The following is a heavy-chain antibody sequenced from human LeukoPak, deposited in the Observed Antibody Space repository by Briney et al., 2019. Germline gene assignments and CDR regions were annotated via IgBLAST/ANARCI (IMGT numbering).Heavy chain of an antibody. Sequence: GGSLRLSCAASGFTVSGDYMSWVRQAPGKGLEWVSVIYSGADTYYADSVKGRFTISRHSSQNTVFLQMNSLRPEDTAVYYCANDYYGSGSYYNLFGYWGQGTLVTVSS. D-gene: IGHD3-10*01. CDR2: IYSGADT. CDR1: GFTVSGDY. CDR3: ANDYYGSGSYYNLFGY. V-gene: IGHV3-53*04. J-gene: IGHJ4*02.